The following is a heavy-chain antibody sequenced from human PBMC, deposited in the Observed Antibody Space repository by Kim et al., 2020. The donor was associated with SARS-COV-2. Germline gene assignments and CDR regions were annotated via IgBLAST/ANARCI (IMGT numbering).Heavy chain of an antibody. D-gene: IGHD3-10*01. CDR2: IYYSGST. CDR1: GGSISSYY. CDR3: ARVGVSYYGSGISWFDP. Sequence: SETLSLTCTVSGGSISSYYWSWIRQPPGKGLEWIGYIYYSGSTNYNPSLKSRVTISVDTSKNQFSLKLSSVTAADTAVYYCARVGVSYYGSGISWFDPWGQGTLVTVSS. V-gene: IGHV4-59*13. J-gene: IGHJ5*02.